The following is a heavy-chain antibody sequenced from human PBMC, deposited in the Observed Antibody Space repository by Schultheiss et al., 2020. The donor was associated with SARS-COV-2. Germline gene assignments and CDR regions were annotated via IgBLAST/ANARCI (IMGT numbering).Heavy chain of an antibody. J-gene: IGHJ5*02. D-gene: IGHD1-26*01. CDR2: IYYSGST. CDR3: AREGGSYSRFDP. Sequence: SETLSLTCTVSGGSISSSSYYWGWIRQPPGKGLEWIGYIYYSGSTYYNPSLKSRVTISVDTSKNQFSLKLSSVTAADTAVYYCAREGGSYSRFDPWGQGTLVTVSS. CDR1: GGSISSSSYY. V-gene: IGHV4-39*07.